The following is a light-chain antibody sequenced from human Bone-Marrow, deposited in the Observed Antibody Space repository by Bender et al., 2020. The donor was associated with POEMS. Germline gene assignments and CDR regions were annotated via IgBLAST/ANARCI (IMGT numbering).Light chain of an antibody. J-gene: IGLJ3*02. CDR1: SGDIGDYNY. V-gene: IGLV2-14*01. CDR3: SSYANSRV. Sequence: HSALTQPASVSGSPGQSITISCTGGSGDIGDYNYVSWYQQHPGKAPKLIIYAVSERPSGVSNRFFGSKSGNTASLTISGLQADDEADYYCSSYANSRVFGGGTKLTVL. CDR2: AVS.